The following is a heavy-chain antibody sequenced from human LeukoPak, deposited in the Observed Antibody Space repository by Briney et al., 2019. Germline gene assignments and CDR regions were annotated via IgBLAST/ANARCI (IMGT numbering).Heavy chain of an antibody. Sequence: GGSLRLSCAASGFTFSTYWMHWVRQAPGKGLVWVSRINSDGRSTRYADSVKGRFTISRDNAKNTLYLQMNSLRVEDTAVYYCARSYYDSSVEFGGQGTLVTVSS. V-gene: IGHV3-74*01. CDR1: GFTFSTYW. CDR2: INSDGRST. D-gene: IGHD3-22*01. CDR3: ARSYYDSSVEF. J-gene: IGHJ4*02.